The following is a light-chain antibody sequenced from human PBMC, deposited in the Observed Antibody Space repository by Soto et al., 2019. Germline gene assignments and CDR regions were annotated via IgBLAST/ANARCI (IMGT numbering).Light chain of an antibody. CDR1: QGISSY. CDR3: QQYDSFSVT. CDR2: AAS. J-gene: IGKJ5*01. V-gene: IGKV1-9*01. Sequence: IQLTQSPSSLSASVGDRVTITCRASQGISSYLVWYQQKPGKAPKLLIYAASSLQSGVPSRFSGSGYGTEFRLTISTMQPDDFATYYCQQYDSFSVTFGQGTRREIK.